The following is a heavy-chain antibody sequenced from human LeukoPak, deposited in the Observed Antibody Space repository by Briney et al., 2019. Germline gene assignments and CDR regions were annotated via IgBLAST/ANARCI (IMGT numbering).Heavy chain of an antibody. Sequence: SQTLSLTCTVSGGSISSGSYYWSWIRQPAGKGLEWIGRIYTSGSTNYNPSLKSRVTIAVDTSKNQFSLKLSSVTAADAFVYYCARTSYGTGWFDPWGQEPWSPSPQ. CDR2: IYTSGST. CDR1: GGSISSGSYY. CDR3: ARTSYGTGWFDP. J-gene: IGHJ5*02. D-gene: IGHD5-18*01. V-gene: IGHV4-61*02.